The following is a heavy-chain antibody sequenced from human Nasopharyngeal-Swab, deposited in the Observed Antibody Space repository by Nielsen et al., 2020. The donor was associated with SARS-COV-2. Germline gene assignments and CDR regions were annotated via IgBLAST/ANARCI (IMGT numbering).Heavy chain of an antibody. CDR2: INPGGGSA. J-gene: IGHJ5*02. Sequence: ASVKVSCKASGYTFTRYYIHWVRQAPGQGLEWMGIINPGGGSARYSQNFQGRVTMTRDTSTSTVYMELSSLRSKDTAVYYCARGGDPREVVAATDCFDPWGQGTLVTVSS. CDR1: GYTFTRYY. CDR3: ARGGDPREVVAATDCFDP. D-gene: IGHD2-15*01. V-gene: IGHV1-46*01.